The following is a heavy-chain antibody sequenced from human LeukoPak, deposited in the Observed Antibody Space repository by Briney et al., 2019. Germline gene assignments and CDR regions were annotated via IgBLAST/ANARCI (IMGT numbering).Heavy chain of an antibody. V-gene: IGHV3-33*01. Sequence: GGSLRLSCAASGFTSSSYGMHWVRQAPGKGLEWVAVIWYDGSNKYYADSVKGRFTISRDNSKNTLYLQMNSLRAEDTAVYYCARERSPSWFDPWGQGTLVTVSS. J-gene: IGHJ5*02. CDR2: IWYDGSNK. D-gene: IGHD5-24*01. CDR1: GFTSSSYG. CDR3: ARERSPSWFDP.